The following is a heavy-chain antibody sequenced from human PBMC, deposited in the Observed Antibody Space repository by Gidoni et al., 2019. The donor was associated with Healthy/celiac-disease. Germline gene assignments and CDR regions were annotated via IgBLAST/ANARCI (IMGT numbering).Heavy chain of an antibody. V-gene: IGHV4-30-2*01. J-gene: IGHJ5*02. CDR3: ARLCIAARLGVGWFDP. Sequence: QLQLQESGSGLVKPSQTLSLPCAVSGGSISSGGYSWSWIRQPPGKGLEWIGYIYHSGSTYYNPSLKSRVTISVDRSKNQFSLKLSSVTAADTAVYYCARLCIAARLGVGWFDPWGQGTLVTVSS. D-gene: IGHD6-6*01. CDR2: IYHSGST. CDR1: GGSISSGGYS.